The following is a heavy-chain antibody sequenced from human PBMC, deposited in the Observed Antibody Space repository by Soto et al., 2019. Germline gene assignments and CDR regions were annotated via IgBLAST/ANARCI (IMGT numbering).Heavy chain of an antibody. V-gene: IGHV3-74*01. CDR2: INSGGSRT. CDR3: ARGNCSGDTCFFGGTH. Sequence: EVQLAESGGVLVQPGGSLRLSCVASGFTFSDHWMHWVRQAPGKGLVWVSRINSGGSRTNYADSVKGRFTISRDNAKNTLYLEMNSLSDEDTAVYYCARGNCSGDTCFFGGTHWGRGTLVTVSS. J-gene: IGHJ4*02. D-gene: IGHD3-16*01. CDR1: GFTFSDHW.